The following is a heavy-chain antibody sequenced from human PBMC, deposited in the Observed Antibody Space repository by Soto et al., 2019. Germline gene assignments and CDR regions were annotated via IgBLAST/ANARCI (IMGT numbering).Heavy chain of an antibody. J-gene: IGHJ3*01. V-gene: IGHV3-23*01. D-gene: IGHD6-19*01. CDR1: GFTFSNYA. CDR3: VREGSGWNSRGSFDF. CDR2: ISGSGGSA. Sequence: GGSLRLSCAASGFTFSNYAMNWVRQAPGKGLECVSVISGSGGSAYYADSVQGRFTISRDNSKNTLYMQMNSLRDEDTAIYYCVREGSGWNSRGSFDFWGRGTMVTVSS.